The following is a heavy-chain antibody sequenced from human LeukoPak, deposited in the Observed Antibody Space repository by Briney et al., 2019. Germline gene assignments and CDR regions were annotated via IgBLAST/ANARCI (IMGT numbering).Heavy chain of an antibody. CDR1: GYSFTSYW. D-gene: IGHD4-17*01. V-gene: IGHV5-51*04. CDR3: ARISGYGDSGFDY. J-gene: IGHJ4*02. Sequence: GESLKISCKGSGYSFTSYWIGWVREMPGKGLEWMGIIYPGASDTRSSPSFQGPVTISAAKPISTAYLQWSSMKASDTALYYCARISGYGDSGFDYWGQGTLVTVSS. CDR2: IYPGASDT.